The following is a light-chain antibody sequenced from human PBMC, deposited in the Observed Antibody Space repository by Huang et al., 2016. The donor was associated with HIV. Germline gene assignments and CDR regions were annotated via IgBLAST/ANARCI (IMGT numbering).Light chain of an antibody. CDR3: QQRSNWPLT. CDR1: HSVSSY. J-gene: IGKJ4*01. CDR2: DAS. V-gene: IGKV3-11*01. Sequence: EIVLTQSPATLSLSPGESASLSCRASHSVSSYLTWYQQRPGQAPRLLIFDASNRATAIPPRFSGSGSGTDFNLTSSGLEPEDFAVYYCQQRSNWPLTFGGGTKVEI.